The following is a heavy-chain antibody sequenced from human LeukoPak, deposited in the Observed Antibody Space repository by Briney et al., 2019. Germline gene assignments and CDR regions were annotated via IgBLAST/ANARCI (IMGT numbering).Heavy chain of an antibody. J-gene: IGHJ4*02. CDR2: MNPNSGNT. Sequence: ASVKVSCKASGYTFTSYDTNWVRQAPGPGLEWMGWMNPNSGNTGYAQKFQGRVTMTRNTSISTASMELSSLRSEDTAVYYCARYNWNDRGYGYWGQGTLVTVSS. D-gene: IGHD1-20*01. CDR1: GYTFTSYD. V-gene: IGHV1-8*01. CDR3: ARYNWNDRGYGY.